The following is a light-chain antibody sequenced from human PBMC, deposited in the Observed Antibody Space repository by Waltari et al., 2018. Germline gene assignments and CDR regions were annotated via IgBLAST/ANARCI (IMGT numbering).Light chain of an antibody. V-gene: IGKV3-15*01. J-gene: IGKJ1*01. CDR1: ESIATN. Sequence: EILLTQSPDTLSVSPGERVTLSCRASESIATNLAWYQQRPGQAPRLLIFHASSRATDIPAKFSGIGSGTEFTLTISSLQAEDFAVYYCQQYNNWPPSTFGQGTKVEFK. CDR2: HAS. CDR3: QQYNNWPPST.